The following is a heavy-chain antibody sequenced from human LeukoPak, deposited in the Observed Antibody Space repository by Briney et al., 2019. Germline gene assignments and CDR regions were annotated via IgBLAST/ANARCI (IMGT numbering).Heavy chain of an antibody. Sequence: ASVKVSCKASGYTFTGYYMHWVRQAPGQGLEWMGRINPNSGGTNYAQKFQGRVTMTSDTSISTAYMELSRLRSDDTAVYYCARGRNCGGDCYEGWGQGTLVTVSS. D-gene: IGHD2-21*02. CDR2: INPNSGGT. CDR3: ARGRNCGGDCYEG. V-gene: IGHV1-2*06. J-gene: IGHJ4*02. CDR1: GYTFTGYY.